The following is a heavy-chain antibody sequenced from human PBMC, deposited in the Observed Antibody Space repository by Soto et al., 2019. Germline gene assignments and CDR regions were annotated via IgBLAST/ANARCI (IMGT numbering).Heavy chain of an antibody. CDR1: GFTFSNAW. Sequence: PGGSLRLSCAASGFTFSNAWMSWVRQAPGKGLEWVGRIKSKTDGGTTDYAAPVKGRFTISRDDSKNTLYLQMNSLKTEDTAVYYCTRAFSSYDFWSGNYYYYYYMDVWGKGTTVTVSS. V-gene: IGHV3-15*01. CDR2: IKSKTDGGTT. J-gene: IGHJ6*03. D-gene: IGHD3-3*01. CDR3: TRAFSSYDFWSGNYYYYYYMDV.